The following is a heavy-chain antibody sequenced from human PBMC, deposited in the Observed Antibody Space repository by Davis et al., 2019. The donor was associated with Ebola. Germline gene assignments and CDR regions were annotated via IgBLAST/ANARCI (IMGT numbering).Heavy chain of an antibody. CDR2: IIPIFGTA. CDR3: ARGRGLRDYEEYYFDY. CDR1: GGTFSSYA. V-gene: IGHV1-69*13. J-gene: IGHJ4*02. D-gene: IGHD4-17*01. Sequence: SVKVSCKASGGTFSSYAISWVRQAPGQGLEWMGGIIPIFGTANYAQKFQGRVTITADESTSTAYMELSSLRSEDTAVYYCARGRGLRDYEEYYFDYWGQGTLVTVSS.